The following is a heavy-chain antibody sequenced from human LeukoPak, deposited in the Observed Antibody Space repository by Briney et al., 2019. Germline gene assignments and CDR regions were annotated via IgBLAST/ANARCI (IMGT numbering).Heavy chain of an antibody. CDR1: GFTFSSYA. D-gene: IGHD3-22*01. CDR3: ARDLGPYYYDSSGYLDY. Sequence: GGSLRLSCAASGFTFSSYAMHWVRQAPGKGLGWVAVISYDGSNKYYADSVKGRFTIPRDNSKNTLYLQMNSLRAEDTAVYYCARDLGPYYYDSSGYLDYWGQGTLVTVSS. V-gene: IGHV3-30*01. CDR2: ISYDGSNK. J-gene: IGHJ4*02.